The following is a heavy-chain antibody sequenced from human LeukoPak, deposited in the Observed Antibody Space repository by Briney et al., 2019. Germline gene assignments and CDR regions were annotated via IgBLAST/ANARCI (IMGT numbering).Heavy chain of an antibody. V-gene: IGHV4-39*07. J-gene: IGHJ3*02. D-gene: IGHD5-12*01. Sequence: PSETLSLTCSVSGDSISTNNYYWGWIRQPPGRGLEWIASIFYSGYTYYKPSLTGRATISLESSKNEISLKLSSVTAADTAIYFCGRGNKTAFDLSSGYGVGLFNIWGQGTTVIISS. CDR1: GDSISTNNYY. CDR3: GRGNKTAFDLSSGYGVGLFNI. CDR2: IFYSGYT.